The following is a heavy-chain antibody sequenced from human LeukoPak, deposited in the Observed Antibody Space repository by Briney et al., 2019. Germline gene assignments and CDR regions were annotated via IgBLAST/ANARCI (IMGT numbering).Heavy chain of an antibody. V-gene: IGHV3-9*01. CDR2: ISWNSGGI. CDR3: AKGKKMTVAGLFDY. D-gene: IGHD6-19*01. Sequence: ISWNSGGICYADSVKGRFTISRDNAKNSLYLQMNSLRADDTALYYCAKGKKMTVAGLFDYWGQGTLVTVSS. J-gene: IGHJ4*02.